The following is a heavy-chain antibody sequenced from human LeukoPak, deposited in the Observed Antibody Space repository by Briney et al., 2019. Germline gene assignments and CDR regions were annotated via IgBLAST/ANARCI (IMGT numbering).Heavy chain of an antibody. CDR3: ARHRGRYWSSTSCYEVRFDP. D-gene: IGHD2-2*01. Sequence: PSETLSLTCAVYGGSFSGYYWSWIRQPPGKGLEWIGEINHSGSTNYNPSLKSRVTISVDTSKNQFSLKLSPVTAADTAVYYCARHRGRYWSSTSCYEVRFDPWGQGTLVTVSS. V-gene: IGHV4-34*01. J-gene: IGHJ5*02. CDR1: GGSFSGYY. CDR2: INHSGST.